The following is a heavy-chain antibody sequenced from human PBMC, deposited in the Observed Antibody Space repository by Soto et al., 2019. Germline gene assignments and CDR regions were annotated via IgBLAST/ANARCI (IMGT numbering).Heavy chain of an antibody. J-gene: IGHJ6*02. D-gene: IGHD2-8*02. Sequence: QVQLVESGGGVVQPGRSLRLSCAASGFTFNTYGMQWVRQAPGRGLEWVAVIWYDGSIKYYADSVKGRFTISRDNSQNTMYLQMNSLRAEDTAVYYCARIDCTGNNCRPYAYYEMDVWGQGTTVTVSS. V-gene: IGHV3-33*01. CDR1: GFTFNTYG. CDR3: ARIDCTGNNCRPYAYYEMDV. CDR2: IWYDGSIK.